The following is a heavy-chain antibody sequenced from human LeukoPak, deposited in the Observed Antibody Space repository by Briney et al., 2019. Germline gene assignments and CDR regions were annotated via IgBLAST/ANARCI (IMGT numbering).Heavy chain of an antibody. V-gene: IGHV4-59*01. CDR2: IYYSGST. Sequence: SETLSLTCTVSGGSISSYYWSWIRQPPGKGLEWIGYIYYSGSTNYNPSLKSRVTISVDTSKNQSSLKLSSVTAADTAVYYCACSSDSSGYYYASYWGQGTLVTVSS. D-gene: IGHD3-22*01. J-gene: IGHJ4*02. CDR3: ACSSDSSGYYYASY. CDR1: GGSISSYY.